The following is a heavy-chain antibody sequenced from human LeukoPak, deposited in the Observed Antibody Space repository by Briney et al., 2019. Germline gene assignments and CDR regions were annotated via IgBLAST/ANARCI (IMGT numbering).Heavy chain of an antibody. CDR2: INAYNGNT. CDR1: GYTFTGNG. CDR3: ARAGYCSGAACYAEGIDY. D-gene: IGHD2-2*01. J-gene: IGHJ4*02. V-gene: IGHV1-18*01. Sequence: ASVKVSCKASGYTFTGNGITWVRQAPGQGLEWMGWINAYNGNTVYAQMFEGRVTLITDTSTTTAYMELTNLRSDDTVIYYCARAGYCSGAACYAEGIDYWGQGTLVTVSS.